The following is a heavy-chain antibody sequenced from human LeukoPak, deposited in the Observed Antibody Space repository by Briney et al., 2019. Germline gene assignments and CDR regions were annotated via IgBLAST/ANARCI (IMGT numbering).Heavy chain of an antibody. CDR2: INQNGGEN. CDR3: ARDGTAAGLYFDL. J-gene: IGHJ4*01. CDR1: GFTFSDYW. Sequence: GGSLRLSCAVSGFTFSDYWMNWVRQAPGKGLEWVASINQNGGENSYVDSVKGRFTISRDNPKNSLYLQMSSLRAEDTAVYYCARDGTAAGLYFDLWGQGSPVTVSS. V-gene: IGHV3-7*01. D-gene: IGHD6-13*01.